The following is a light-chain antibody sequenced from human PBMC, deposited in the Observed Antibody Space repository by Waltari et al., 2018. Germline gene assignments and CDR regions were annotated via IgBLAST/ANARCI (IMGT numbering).Light chain of an antibody. J-gene: IGLJ2*01. CDR3: ISYAGSIRLL. CDR2: GVS. Sequence: QSALTQPPSASGSPGQSVTISCTGTSGDIGAYNFVSWYQQRPGKAPTLILFGVSERPSGVPDRFSGSKSGNTASLTVSGLQAEDEAEYYCISYAGSIRLLFGGWTKLTVL. V-gene: IGLV2-8*01. CDR1: SGDIGAYNF.